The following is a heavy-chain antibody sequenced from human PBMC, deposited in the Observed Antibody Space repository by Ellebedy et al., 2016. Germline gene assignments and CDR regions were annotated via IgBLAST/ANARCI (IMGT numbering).Heavy chain of an antibody. J-gene: IGHJ4*02. Sequence: ASVKVSCKASVCTFNIFAFSFFRQAPGQGLEWLGRIIPVFHITHYAQNFQDRVTITADKSTSTVYMELASLRSEDTAMYYCARDDDWGQGTLVTVSS. CDR2: IIPVFHIT. CDR3: ARDDD. CDR1: VCTFNIFA. V-gene: IGHV1-69*04.